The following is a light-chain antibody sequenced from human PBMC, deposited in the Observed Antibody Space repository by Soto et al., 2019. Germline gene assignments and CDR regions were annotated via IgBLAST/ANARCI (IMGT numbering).Light chain of an antibody. CDR1: QSLVYSDGNTY. CDR3: MQGTHWPYT. V-gene: IGKV2-30*01. J-gene: IGKJ2*01. CDR2: KVS. Sequence: VVMTPSPLSLPVTLGQPASISCRSSQSLVYSDGNTYLNWSQQRPGQSPRRLIYKVSNRDSGVPDRVSGSGSGTDCTLKISRVEAEDVGVYYCMQGTHWPYTFGQGTKLEIK.